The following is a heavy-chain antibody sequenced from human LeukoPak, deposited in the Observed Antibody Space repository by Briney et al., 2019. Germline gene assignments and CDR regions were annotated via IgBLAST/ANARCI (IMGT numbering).Heavy chain of an antibody. J-gene: IGHJ5*02. CDR2: IIPIFGTA. D-gene: IGHD2-2*01. V-gene: IGHV1-69*05. CDR3: ARDAENYCSSTSCYPRWFDP. CDR1: GGTFSRDA. Sequence: SVKVSCKASGGTFSRDAISWVRQAPGQGLEWMGGIIPIFGTANYAQKFQGRVTITTDESTSTAYMELSSLRSEDTAVYYCARDAENYCSSTSCYPRWFDPWGQGTPVTVSS.